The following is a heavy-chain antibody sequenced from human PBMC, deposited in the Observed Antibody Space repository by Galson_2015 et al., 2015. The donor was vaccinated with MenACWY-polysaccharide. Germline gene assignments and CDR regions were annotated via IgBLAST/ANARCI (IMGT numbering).Heavy chain of an antibody. J-gene: IGHJ6*04. Sequence: SLRLSCAASGFTFRSYGMHWVRQAPGKGLEWVTLIYYDVSKKEYADSVKGRFTISRDNSKNTLYLQMDSLRAADTAVYYCSRLQSKYMDVWGKGTTVTVSS. CDR3: SRLQSKYMDV. D-gene: IGHD4-11*01. CDR1: GFTFRSYG. V-gene: IGHV3-30*12. CDR2: IYYDVSKK.